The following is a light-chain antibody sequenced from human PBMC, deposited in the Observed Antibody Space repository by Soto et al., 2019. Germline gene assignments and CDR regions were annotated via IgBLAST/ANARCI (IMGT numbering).Light chain of an antibody. Sequence: DIQMTQSPSSVSTSLGDRVSITFRASQGISSWLAWYQQKPGKAPKLLIYAASSLQSGVPSRFSGSGSGTDFTLTISSLQPDDFATYYCQQLRLYPSTFGGGTKVDIK. CDR3: QQLRLYPST. V-gene: IGKV1-12*01. J-gene: IGKJ4*01. CDR2: AAS. CDR1: QGISSW.